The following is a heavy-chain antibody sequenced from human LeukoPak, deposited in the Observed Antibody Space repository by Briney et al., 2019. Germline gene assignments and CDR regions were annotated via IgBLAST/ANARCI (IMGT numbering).Heavy chain of an antibody. CDR2: ISSSSSYT. CDR1: GFTFSDYY. J-gene: IGHJ5*02. CDR3: ARGRRKGDYGDYGAGYNWFDP. Sequence: PGGSLRLSCAASGFTFSDYYMSWIRQAPGKGLEWVSYISSSSSYTNYADSVKGRFTISRDNAKKSLYLQMNSLRAEDTDVYYCARGRRKGDYGDYGAGYNWFDPWGQGTLVTVSS. D-gene: IGHD4-17*01. V-gene: IGHV3-11*06.